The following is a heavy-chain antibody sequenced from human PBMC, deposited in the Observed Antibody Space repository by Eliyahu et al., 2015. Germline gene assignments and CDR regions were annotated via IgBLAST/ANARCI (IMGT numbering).Heavy chain of an antibody. V-gene: IGHV1-69*01. CDR2: IIPIFGTA. J-gene: IGHJ3*02. Sequence: QVQLVQSGAEVKKPGSSVKVSCKASGGTFSSYAISWVRQAPGQGLEWMGGIIPIFGTANYAQKFQGRVTITADESTSTAYMELSSLRSEDTAVYYCARVSSSSPGGLMSDAFDIWGQGTMVTVSS. D-gene: IGHD6-6*01. CDR1: GGTFSSYA. CDR3: ARVSSSSPGGLMSDAFDI.